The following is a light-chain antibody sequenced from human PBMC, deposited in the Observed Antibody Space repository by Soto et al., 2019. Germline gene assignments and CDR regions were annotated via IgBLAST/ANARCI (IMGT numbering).Light chain of an antibody. V-gene: IGKV3-11*01. CDR3: QQRSNWPPGLT. J-gene: IGKJ4*01. Sequence: EIVMTQSPATLSVSPGERATLSCRASQSVSSDLAWYHQKPGQAPRLLIYGASTRATGIPARFSASGSGTDFTLTISSLEPEDFAVYYCQQRSNWPPGLTFGGGTKVDI. CDR1: QSVSSD. CDR2: GAS.